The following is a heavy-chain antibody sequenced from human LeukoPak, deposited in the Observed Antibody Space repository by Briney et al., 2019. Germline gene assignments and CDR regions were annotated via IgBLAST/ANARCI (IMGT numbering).Heavy chain of an antibody. CDR2: SSPYNGNT. Sequence: ASVKVSCKASGYTFTTYGISWVRQAPGQGLEWMGWSSPYNGNTNYAQKLRGRVTMTTDTSTSTAYMELRSLRSDDTAVYYCARDGTSGCRKQNDDYWGQGTLVTVSS. CDR3: ARDGTSGCRKQNDDY. V-gene: IGHV1-18*01. D-gene: IGHD6-19*01. J-gene: IGHJ4*02. CDR1: GYTFTTYG.